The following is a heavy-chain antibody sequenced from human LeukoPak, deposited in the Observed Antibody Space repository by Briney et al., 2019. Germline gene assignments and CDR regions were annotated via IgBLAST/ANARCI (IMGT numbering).Heavy chain of an antibody. Sequence: TSETLSLTCTVSGGSISSYYWSWIRQPPGKGLEWIGYSYYSGSTNYNPSLKSRVTISVDTSKNQFSLKLSSVTAADTAIYYCARWLSYGSWYFDLWGRGTLVTVSS. J-gene: IGHJ2*01. V-gene: IGHV4-59*01. D-gene: IGHD3-10*01. CDR1: GGSISSYY. CDR3: ARWLSYGSWYFDL. CDR2: SYYSGST.